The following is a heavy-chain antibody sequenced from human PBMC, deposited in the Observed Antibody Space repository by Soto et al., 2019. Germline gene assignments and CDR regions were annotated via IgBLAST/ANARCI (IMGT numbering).Heavy chain of an antibody. J-gene: IGHJ6*04. CDR3: ARRGPQYMDV. Sequence: QDQLVQSGAEVKKPGASVKVSCKAFVIGDGISWVRQAPRQGLEWMGWINVYNDNTEYAPKFQGRVTMTTDTSTNTVYMELSSLRTDDTAVYYCARRGPQYMDVWGKGTMVTVSS. V-gene: IGHV1-18*01. CDR2: INVYNDNT. D-gene: IGHD3-10*01. CDR1: VIGDG.